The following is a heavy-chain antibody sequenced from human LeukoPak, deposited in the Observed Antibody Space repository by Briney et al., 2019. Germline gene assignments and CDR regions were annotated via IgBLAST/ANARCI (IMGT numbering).Heavy chain of an antibody. V-gene: IGHV3-74*01. CDR2: INSEGSST. D-gene: IGHD4-17*01. Sequence: PGGSPRLSCAASVVTPSSYWIHCVRAGPRKGLVWVSRINSEGSSTSDTESLRGRFTISRDNAKKTLYLQMNSLRAEDTAVYYCTGSFRYGDYRYWGQGTLGTVSS. CDR1: VVTPSSYW. CDR3: TGSFRYGDYRY. J-gene: IGHJ4*02.